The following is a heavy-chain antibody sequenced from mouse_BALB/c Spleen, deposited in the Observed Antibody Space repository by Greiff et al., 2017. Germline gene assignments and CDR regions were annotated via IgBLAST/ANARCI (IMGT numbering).Heavy chain of an antibody. V-gene: IGHV14-3*02. D-gene: IGHD1-1*01. J-gene: IGHJ2*01. CDR2: IDPANGNT. CDR3: AREDYYGSSSDY. Sequence: EVKLMESGAELVKPGASVKLSCTASGFNIKDTYMHWVKQRPEQGLEWIGRIDPANGNTKYDPKFQGKATITADTSSNTAYLQLSSLTSEDTAVYYCAREDYYGSSSDYWGQGTTLTVSS. CDR1: GFNIKDTY.